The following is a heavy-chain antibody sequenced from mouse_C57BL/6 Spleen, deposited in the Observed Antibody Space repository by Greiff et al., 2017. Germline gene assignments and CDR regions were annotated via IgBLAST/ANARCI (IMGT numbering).Heavy chain of an antibody. V-gene: IGHV1-53*01. J-gene: IGHJ2*01. CDR3: ARDPIAQPPHY. CDR1: GYTFTSYW. D-gene: IGHD6-1*01. CDR2: INPSNGGT. Sequence: QVQLQQPGTELVKPGASVKLSCKASGYTFTSYWMHWVKQRPGQGLEWIGNINPSNGGTNYNEKFKSKATLTVDKSSSTAYLQRSSLTSEDAAVYYCARDPIAQPPHYWGQGTTLTVSS.